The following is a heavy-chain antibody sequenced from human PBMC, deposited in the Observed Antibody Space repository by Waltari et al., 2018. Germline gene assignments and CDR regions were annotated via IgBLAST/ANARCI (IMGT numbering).Heavy chain of an antibody. J-gene: IGHJ4*02. CDR1: GFTFDDFG. CDR3: AKGYFGPDY. V-gene: IGHV3-20*01. Sequence: EVQLVESGGNLIRPGGSLRLSCVSSGFTFDDFGMSWVRQSPGKALELVSSIDWNGSHTQYAESVRGRFTIFRDNTKNSLYLQMSDLIPEDTALYHCAKGYFGPDYWGQGTLVTVSS. CDR2: IDWNGSHT. D-gene: IGHD3-16*01.